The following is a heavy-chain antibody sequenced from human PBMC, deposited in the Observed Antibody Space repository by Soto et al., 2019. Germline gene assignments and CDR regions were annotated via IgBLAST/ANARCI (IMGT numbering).Heavy chain of an antibody. V-gene: IGHV4-59*01. Sequence: SETLSLTCTMSGGSLSGFPWIWIRQPPGKGLEWVGYIYHTGRSNYNPSLKSRLTISLDMSRNQFSLQLTSVTAADTALYYCARVSNEYGGNGAFDYWGLGTLVTV. CDR3: ARVSNEYGGNGAFDY. CDR2: IYHTGRS. D-gene: IGHD4-17*01. J-gene: IGHJ4*02. CDR1: GGSLSGFP.